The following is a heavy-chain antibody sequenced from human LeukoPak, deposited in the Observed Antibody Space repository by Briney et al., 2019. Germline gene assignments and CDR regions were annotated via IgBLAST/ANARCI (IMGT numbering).Heavy chain of an antibody. J-gene: IGHJ3*02. CDR3: ARGRITIFGVVRRGAFDI. D-gene: IGHD3-3*01. CDR1: GGSISSGDYY. V-gene: IGHV4-30-4*08. CDR2: IYYSGST. Sequence: SETLSLTCTVSGGSISSGDYYWSWIRQPPGKGLEWIGYIYYSGSTYYNPSLKSRVTISVDTSKNQFSLKLSSVTAADTAVYYCARGRITIFGVVRRGAFDIWGQGTMVTVSS.